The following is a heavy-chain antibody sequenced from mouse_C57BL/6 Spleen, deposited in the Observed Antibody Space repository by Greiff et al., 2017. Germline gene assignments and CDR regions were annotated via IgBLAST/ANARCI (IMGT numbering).Heavy chain of an antibody. Sequence: EVQVVESGGGLVQPGGSMKLSCAASGFTFSDAWMDWVRQSPEKGLEWVAEIRNKANNHATYYAESVKGRFTISRDDSKSSVYLQMNSLRAEDTGIYYCTRDYDYDCAMDYWGQGTSVTVSS. J-gene: IGHJ4*01. D-gene: IGHD2-4*01. V-gene: IGHV6-6*01. CDR1: GFTFSDAW. CDR3: TRDYDYDCAMDY. CDR2: IRNKANNHAT.